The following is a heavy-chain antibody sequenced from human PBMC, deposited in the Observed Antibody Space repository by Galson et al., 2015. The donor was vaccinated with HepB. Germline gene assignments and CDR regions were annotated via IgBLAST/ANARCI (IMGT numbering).Heavy chain of an antibody. CDR2: IRNRAHSYTT. Sequence: SLRLSCAVSGFIFSDYFMDWVRQAPGKGLEWVGRIRNRAHSYTTEYAASVRGRFTISTDDSKNSVYLQMNSLKTEDTAVYYCARALLNYYMDVWGNGTTVTVSS. CDR1: GFIFSDYF. J-gene: IGHJ6*03. CDR3: ARALLNYYMDV. D-gene: IGHD3-16*01. V-gene: IGHV3-72*01.